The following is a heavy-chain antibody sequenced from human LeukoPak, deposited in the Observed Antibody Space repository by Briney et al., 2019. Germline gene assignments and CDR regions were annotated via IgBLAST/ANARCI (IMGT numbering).Heavy chain of an antibody. D-gene: IGHD3-10*01. CDR3: AREWAVREPNRGYFDY. CDR1: GYTFPSYF. Sequence: ASVKVSCKASGYTFPSYFMHWVRQAPGQGLEWMGIINPTGGSTTYAQKFQGRVTITADESTSTAYMELSSLRSEDTAVYYCAREWAVREPNRGYFDYWGQGTLVTVSS. V-gene: IGHV1-46*01. J-gene: IGHJ4*02. CDR2: INPTGGST.